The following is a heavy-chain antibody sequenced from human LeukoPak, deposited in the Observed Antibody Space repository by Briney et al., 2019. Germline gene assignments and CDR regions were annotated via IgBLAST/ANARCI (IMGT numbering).Heavy chain of an antibody. Sequence: GGSLRLSCAASGFTFSTYWMSWVRQAPGKGLEWVANIKQDGSEKNYVDSVKGRFTISRDNARNSLYLQMNSLKTEDTAVYYCASPVGATTVRAFDIWGQGTMVTVSS. J-gene: IGHJ3*02. CDR3: ASPVGATTVRAFDI. CDR1: GFTFSTYW. D-gene: IGHD1-26*01. CDR2: IKQDGSEK. V-gene: IGHV3-7*03.